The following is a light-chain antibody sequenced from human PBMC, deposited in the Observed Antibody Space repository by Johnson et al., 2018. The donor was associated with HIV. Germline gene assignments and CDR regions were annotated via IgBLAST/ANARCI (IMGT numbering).Light chain of an antibody. V-gene: IGLV1-51*02. CDR2: ESN. CDR1: SSNIGNNY. CDR3: GTWDSSLSAL. J-gene: IGLJ1*01. Sequence: QSVLTQPPSVSAAPGQKVTISCSGSSSNIGNNYVSWYQQLPGTAPKLLIYESNQRPSGIPDRFSGSKSGTSATLGITGLQTGDEADYYCGTWDSSLSALFGTGTKVTVL.